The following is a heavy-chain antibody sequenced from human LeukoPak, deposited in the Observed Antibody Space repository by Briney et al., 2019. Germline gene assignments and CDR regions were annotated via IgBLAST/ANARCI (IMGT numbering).Heavy chain of an antibody. D-gene: IGHD3-9*01. CDR2: IDPSDSYT. Sequence: GESLRISCKGSGYSFSSYWISWVRQMPGKGLEWMGNIDPSDSYTNYSPSFQGHVTMSADKSISTAYLQWSSLKASDTAMYYCARHKLYYDILTDSPFWGQGTLVTVSS. J-gene: IGHJ4*02. CDR3: ARHKLYYDILTDSPF. CDR1: GYSFSSYW. V-gene: IGHV5-10-1*01.